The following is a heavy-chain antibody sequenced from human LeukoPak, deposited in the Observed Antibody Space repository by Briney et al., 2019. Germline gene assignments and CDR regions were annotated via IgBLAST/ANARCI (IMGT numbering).Heavy chain of an antibody. J-gene: IGHJ3*02. D-gene: IGHD7-27*01. V-gene: IGHV5-51*01. CDR1: GYSFTSYW. CDR2: IYPGDSDT. Sequence: GESLKISFKGSGYSFTSYWIGWVRQMPGKGLEWMGMIYPGDSDTRYSPSFQGQVTISADKSTSTAYVQWSSLKASDTAMYYCARAADWGSVAFDIWGQGTMVTVSS. CDR3: ARAADWGSVAFDI.